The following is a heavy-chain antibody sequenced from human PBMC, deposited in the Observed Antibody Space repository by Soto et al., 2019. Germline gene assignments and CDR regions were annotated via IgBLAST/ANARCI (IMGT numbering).Heavy chain of an antibody. Sequence: ASVKVSCKASGYTFTSYAMHWVRQAPGQRLEWMGWINAYNGNTKYSQKLQGRVTMTTDTSTSTAYMELRSLRSDDTAVYYCARDRGYSSGYYLTIDYWGQGTLVTVSS. CDR2: INAYNGNT. J-gene: IGHJ4*02. V-gene: IGHV1-3*01. CDR3: ARDRGYSSGYYLTIDY. CDR1: GYTFTSYA. D-gene: IGHD3-22*01.